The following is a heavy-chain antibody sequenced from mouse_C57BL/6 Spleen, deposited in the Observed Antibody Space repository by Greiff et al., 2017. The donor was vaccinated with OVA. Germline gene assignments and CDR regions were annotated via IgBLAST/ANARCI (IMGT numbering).Heavy chain of an antibody. CDR2: ISDGGSYT. J-gene: IGHJ4*01. D-gene: IGHD4-1*01. CDR3: VCGTLYYAMDG. CDR1: GFTLSSYA. Sequence: EVQLVESGGGLVKPGGSLKLSCAASGFTLSSYAMSWVRQTPEKRLEWVATISDGGSYTYYPDNVKGRFHITRDNAKNNLYLQMSQLKTEDTAMYYCVCGTLYYAMDGWGQGTSVTVSS. V-gene: IGHV5-4*01.